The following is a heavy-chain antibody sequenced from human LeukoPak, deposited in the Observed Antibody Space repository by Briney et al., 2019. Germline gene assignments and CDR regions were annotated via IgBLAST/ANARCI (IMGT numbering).Heavy chain of an antibody. Sequence: ASVKVSCKASGYTFTIYTIHWVRQAPGQRLEWMGWINPGNGNTQCSQNFQGRVTMTRDTSATTAYMELSSLDSEDTAVYYCARGAGNSWFDDWGQGTLVTVSS. CDR2: INPGNGNT. V-gene: IGHV1-3*01. D-gene: IGHD6-13*01. CDR3: ARGAGNSWFDD. J-gene: IGHJ4*02. CDR1: GYTFTIYT.